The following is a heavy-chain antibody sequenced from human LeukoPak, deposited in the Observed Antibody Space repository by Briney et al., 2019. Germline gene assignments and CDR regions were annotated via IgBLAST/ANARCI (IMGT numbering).Heavy chain of an antibody. V-gene: IGHV5-51*01. D-gene: IGHD3-3*01. CDR2: IYPDDSDT. CDR3: ARPASYYDFWSGYYTEGAFDI. CDR1: GYSFTSYW. Sequence: GGSLKISCKGSGYSFTSYWIGWVRQMPGKGLEWMGIIYPDDSDTRYSPSFQGQVTISADKSISTAYLQWSSLKASDTAMYYCARPASYYDFWSGYYTEGAFDIWGQGTMVTVSS. J-gene: IGHJ3*02.